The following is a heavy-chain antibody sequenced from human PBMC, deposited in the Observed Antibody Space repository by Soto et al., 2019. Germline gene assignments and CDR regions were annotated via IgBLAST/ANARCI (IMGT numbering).Heavy chain of an antibody. CDR1: SGSISSSNW. V-gene: IGHV4-4*02. Sequence: QVQLQESGPGLVKPSGTLSLTCAVSSGSISSSNWWSWVRQPPGKGLEWIGEIYHSGSTNYNPSLKSRVTISVDKPKNQFSLKLSSVTAADTAVYYCARDPKYSPGSGAFDIWGQGTMVTVSS. CDR3: ARDPKYSPGSGAFDI. D-gene: IGHD6-6*01. J-gene: IGHJ3*02. CDR2: IYHSGST.